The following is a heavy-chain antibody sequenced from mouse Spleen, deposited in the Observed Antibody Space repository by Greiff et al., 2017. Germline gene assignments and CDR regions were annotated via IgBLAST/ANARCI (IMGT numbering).Heavy chain of an antibody. J-gene: IGHJ3*01. CDR1: GFTFSSYG. CDR3: ARHPDYGNSAWFAY. Sequence: EVKLVESGGDLVKPGGSLKLSCAASGFTFSSYGMSWVRQTPDKRLEWVATISSGGSYTYYPDSVKGRFTISRDNAKNTLYLQMSSLKSEDTAMYYCARHPDYGNSAWFAYWGQGTLVTVSA. V-gene: IGHV5-6*02. CDR2: ISSGGSYT. D-gene: IGHD2-1*01.